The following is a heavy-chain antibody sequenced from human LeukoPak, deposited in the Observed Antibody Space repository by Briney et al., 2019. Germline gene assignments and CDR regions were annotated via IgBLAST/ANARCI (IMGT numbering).Heavy chain of an antibody. V-gene: IGHV4-59*01. D-gene: IGHD3-22*01. J-gene: IGHJ5*02. CDR3: ARASGGYYNNWFDP. CDR2: IYYTGST. Sequence: SETLSLTCTVSGGSLSTYYWSWIRQPPGKGPEWMGYIYYTGSTNYNPSLKSRVTMSVDTSKNQFSLKLNSVTAADTAVYYCARASGGYYNNWFDPWGQGTLVTVSS. CDR1: GGSLSTYY.